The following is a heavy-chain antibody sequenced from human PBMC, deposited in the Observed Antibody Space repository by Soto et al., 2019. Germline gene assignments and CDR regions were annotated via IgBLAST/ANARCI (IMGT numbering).Heavy chain of an antibody. CDR1: GGSFSGYY. CDR3: ARGPRLGYGDYDDY. Sequence: PSETLSLTCAVYGGSFSGYYWSWIRQPPGKGLEWIGEINHSGSTNYNLSLKSRVTISVDTSKNQFSLKLSSVTAADTAVYYCARGPRLGYGDYDDYWGQGTLVTVSS. CDR2: INHSGST. J-gene: IGHJ4*02. D-gene: IGHD4-17*01. V-gene: IGHV4-34*01.